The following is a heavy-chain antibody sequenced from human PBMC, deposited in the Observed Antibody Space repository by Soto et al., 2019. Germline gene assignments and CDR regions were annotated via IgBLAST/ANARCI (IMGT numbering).Heavy chain of an antibody. J-gene: IGHJ4*02. Sequence: SETLSLTCTVSSGSITSYFWTWIRQPPGKGLEWIGYIYHRGNTNYNPSLKSRVTFSVDTSKNQFSLKLSSVTAADTAVYYCARDKYYDSTGTFDFWGQGTLVTASS. CDR3: ARDKYYDSTGTFDF. CDR1: SGSITSYF. CDR2: IYHRGNT. D-gene: IGHD3-22*01. V-gene: IGHV4-59*01.